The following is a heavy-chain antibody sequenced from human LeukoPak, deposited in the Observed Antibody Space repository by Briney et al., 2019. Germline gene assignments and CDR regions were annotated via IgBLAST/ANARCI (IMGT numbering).Heavy chain of an antibody. CDR2: ISAYNGNT. CDR3: ARDYRGVGSGSPFGFDY. Sequence: ASVKVSCKASGYTFTSYGISWVRQAPGQGLEWMGWISAYNGNTNYAQKLQGRVTMTRDTSISTAYMDLSRLRSDDTAIYYCARDYRGVGSGSPFGFDYWGQGTLVTVSS. J-gene: IGHJ4*02. V-gene: IGHV1-18*01. CDR1: GYTFTSYG. D-gene: IGHD3-10*01.